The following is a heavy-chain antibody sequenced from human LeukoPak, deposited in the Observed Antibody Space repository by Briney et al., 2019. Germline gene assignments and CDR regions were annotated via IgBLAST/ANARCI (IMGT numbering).Heavy chain of an antibody. Sequence: GGSLRLSCAASEFTFSNYGMQWVRQAPGKGLEWVAVISYDGTNKYYADSVKGRFTISRDNSKNTLYLQMNSLRAEDTAVYYCARGSNWNDPGWFDPWGQGTLVTVSS. J-gene: IGHJ5*02. CDR1: EFTFSNYG. CDR2: ISYDGTNK. V-gene: IGHV3-30*03. CDR3: ARGSNWNDPGWFDP. D-gene: IGHD1-20*01.